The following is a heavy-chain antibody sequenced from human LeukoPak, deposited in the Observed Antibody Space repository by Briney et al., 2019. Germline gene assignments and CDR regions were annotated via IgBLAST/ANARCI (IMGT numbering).Heavy chain of an antibody. CDR2: INHSGST. CDR3: ARGRAKVYYYYMDV. V-gene: IGHV4-34*01. CDR1: GGSFSGYY. Sequence: PSETLSLTCAVYGGSFSGYYWSWIRQPPGKGLEWIGEINHSGSTNYNPSLKSRVTISVDTSKNQFSLKLSSVTAADTAVYYCARGRAKVYYYYMDVWGKGTTATVSS. J-gene: IGHJ6*03.